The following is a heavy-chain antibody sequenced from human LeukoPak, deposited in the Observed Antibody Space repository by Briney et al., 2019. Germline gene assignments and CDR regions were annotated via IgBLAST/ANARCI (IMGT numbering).Heavy chain of an antibody. CDR2: IIPILGIA. D-gene: IGHD3-22*01. V-gene: IGHV1-69*04. Sequence: SVKVSCKASGGTFSSYAISWVRQAPGQGLEWMGRIIPILGIANYAQKFQGRVTITADKSTSTAYMELSSLRSEDTAVYYCARDYDRRAFDIWGQGTMVTVSS. J-gene: IGHJ3*02. CDR3: ARDYDRRAFDI. CDR1: GGTFSSYA.